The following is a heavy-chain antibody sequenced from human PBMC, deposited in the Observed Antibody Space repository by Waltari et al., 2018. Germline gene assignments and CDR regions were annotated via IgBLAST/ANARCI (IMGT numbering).Heavy chain of an antibody. D-gene: IGHD2-21*01. V-gene: IGHV1-69*12. J-gene: IGHJ5*02. CDR1: GGTFSSYA. CDR3: ARGAYCGGDCYLNWFDP. Sequence: QVPLVQSGAEVKKPGSSVKVSCKASGGTFSSYAISWVRQAPGQGLEWMGVDIPIVGTANYAPKFQGRVTITADDSTSTAYMQLSSLRSEDTAVYYCARGAYCGGDCYLNWFDPWGQGTLVTVSS. CDR2: DIPIVGTA.